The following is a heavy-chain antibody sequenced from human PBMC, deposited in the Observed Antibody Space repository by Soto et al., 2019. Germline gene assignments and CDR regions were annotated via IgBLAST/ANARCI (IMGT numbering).Heavy chain of an antibody. CDR3: ARVKGSASPFLFAP. Sequence: GGSVRLSCAASGFTFSSYGMHWVRQAPGKGLEWVAVIWYDGSNKYYADSVKGRFTISRDNSKNTLYLQMNSLRAEDTAVYYSARVKGSASPFLFAPWGQGTLVTVSS. V-gene: IGHV3-33*01. J-gene: IGHJ5*02. CDR2: IWYDGSNK. CDR1: GFTFSSYG. D-gene: IGHD6-25*01.